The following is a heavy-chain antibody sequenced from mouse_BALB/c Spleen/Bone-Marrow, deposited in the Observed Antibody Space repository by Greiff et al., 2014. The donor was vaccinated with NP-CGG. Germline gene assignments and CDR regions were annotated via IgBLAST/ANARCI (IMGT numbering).Heavy chain of an antibody. CDR2: IDPYDSDT. V-gene: IGHV1-74*01. D-gene: IGHD2-14*01. CDR1: GYTFTSYW. J-gene: IGHJ3*01. Sequence: VQLQQSGAELVRPGASVKLSCKASGYTFTSYWMNWVKQRPEQGLEWIGRIDPYDSDTHYNQKFKDKAILTVDKSSSTAYMQPSSLTSEDTSVYYWASSGYRCDAWFAYWGQGTLVTVSA. CDR3: ASSGYRCDAWFAY.